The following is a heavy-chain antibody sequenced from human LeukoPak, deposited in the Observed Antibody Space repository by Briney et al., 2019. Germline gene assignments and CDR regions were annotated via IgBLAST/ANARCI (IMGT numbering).Heavy chain of an antibody. J-gene: IGHJ5*02. D-gene: IGHD2-8*02. V-gene: IGHV3-30*18. CDR1: GFTFSNYG. CDR3: AKDVWWSVS. CDR2: ISYDGNKK. Sequence: PGGSLRLSCAASGFTFSNYGIHWVRQAPGRGLEWVAVISYDGNKKYYADSVKGRFTISRDNSKNTMYLQINSLRAEDTAIYYCAKDVWWSVSWGQGTLVTVSS.